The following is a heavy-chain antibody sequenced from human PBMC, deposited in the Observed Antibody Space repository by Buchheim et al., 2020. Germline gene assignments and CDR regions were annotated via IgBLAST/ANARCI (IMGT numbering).Heavy chain of an antibody. V-gene: IGHV4-31*03. J-gene: IGHJ5*02. CDR2: IYSSGSA. CDR1: GVSISSGGYY. D-gene: IGHD3-3*01. Sequence: QVQLQESGPGLVKPSQTLSLTCTVSGVSISSGGYYWSWIRQHPGKGLEWIGHIYSSGSAYYNPSLASRVTISVDTSKNQFSLKVNSVTAADTAVYYCARGRGTIFGVFITWGQGTL. CDR3: ARGRGTIFGVFIT.